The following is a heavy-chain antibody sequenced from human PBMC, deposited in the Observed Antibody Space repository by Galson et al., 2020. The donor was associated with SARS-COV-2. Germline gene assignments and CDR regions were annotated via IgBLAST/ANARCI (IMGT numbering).Heavy chain of an antibody. CDR1: GFTFSSYS. V-gene: IGHV3-21*01. Sequence: GGSLRLSCAASGFTFSSYSMNWVRQAPGKGLEWVSSISSSSSYIYYADSVKGRFTISRDNAKNSLYLQMNSLRAEDTAVYYCAREAMGTMIGLDYWGQGTLVTVSS. D-gene: IGHD3-22*01. J-gene: IGHJ4*02. CDR2: ISSSSSYI. CDR3: AREAMGTMIGLDY.